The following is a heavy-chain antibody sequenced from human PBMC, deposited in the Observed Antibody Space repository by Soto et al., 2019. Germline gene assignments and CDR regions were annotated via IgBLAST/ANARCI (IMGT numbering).Heavy chain of an antibody. Sequence: PGGSLRVSCAASGFTFSSYGRHWVRQAPGKGLEWVAVISYDGSNKYYADSVKGRFTISRDTSASTAYMELSSLRSEDTAMYYCARDLWGSYPQYYYGMDVWGQGTTVTVSS. CDR3: ARDLWGSYPQYYYGMDV. D-gene: IGHD3-16*02. CDR2: ISYDGSNK. V-gene: IGHV3-30*03. J-gene: IGHJ6*02. CDR1: GFTFSSYG.